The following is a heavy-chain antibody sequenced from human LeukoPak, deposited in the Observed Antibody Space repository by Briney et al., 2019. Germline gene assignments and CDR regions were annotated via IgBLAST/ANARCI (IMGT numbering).Heavy chain of an antibody. CDR1: GFTVSSNH. Sequence: GGSLRLSCAASGFTVSSNHMSWVRQAPGKGLEWLSLIYSGGSTYYADHVKGRFTFSRDTSKNTLYLQMNSLRAEDTAVYYCARDGGGGTYANYWGQGTLVTVSS. V-gene: IGHV3-53*01. J-gene: IGHJ4*02. CDR3: ARDGGGGTYANY. D-gene: IGHD3-16*01. CDR2: IYSGGST.